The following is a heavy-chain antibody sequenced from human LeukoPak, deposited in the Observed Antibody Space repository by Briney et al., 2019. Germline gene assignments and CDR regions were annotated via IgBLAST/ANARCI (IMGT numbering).Heavy chain of an antibody. CDR1: GGSISSSGYY. J-gene: IGHJ4*02. CDR2: VYYTGST. D-gene: IGHD3-10*01. Sequence: SQTLSLTCTVSGGSISSSGYYWGWIRQPPGKGLEWVGSVYYTGSTFYNPSLKSRVTTSVDTSKNHFSLNLSSVTAADTAVYYCARHRGRYYDSGSYYYFDYWGQGTLVTVSS. V-gene: IGHV4-39*02. CDR3: ARHRGRYYDSGSYYYFDY.